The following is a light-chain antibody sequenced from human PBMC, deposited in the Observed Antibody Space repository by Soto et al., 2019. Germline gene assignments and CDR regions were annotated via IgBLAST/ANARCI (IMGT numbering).Light chain of an antibody. CDR2: GAS. J-gene: IGKJ3*01. V-gene: IGKV3-15*01. Sequence: EIVMTQSPATLSVSPGERATLSCRASQSVSSNLAWYQQKPGQAPRLLIYGASTRATGIPARFSGSGSGTEFTLTISSLQSEDFAVYYCQQYNNWPFIFGPGPKWISN. CDR1: QSVSSN. CDR3: QQYNNWPFI.